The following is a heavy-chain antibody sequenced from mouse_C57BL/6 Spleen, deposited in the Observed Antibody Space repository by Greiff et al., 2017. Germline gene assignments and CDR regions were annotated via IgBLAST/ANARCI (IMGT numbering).Heavy chain of an antibody. D-gene: IGHD1-1*01. CDR2: ISYDGSN. J-gene: IGHJ2*01. V-gene: IGHV3-6*01. CDR1: GYSITSGYY. CDR3: ARGHYGSTSYYFDY. Sequence: EVQLQESGPGLVKPSQSLSLTCSVTGYSITSGYYWNWIRQFPGNKLEWMGYISYDGSNNYNPSLKNRISITRDTSKNQFFLKLNSVTTEDTATYCCARGHYGSTSYYFDYWGQGTTLTVSS.